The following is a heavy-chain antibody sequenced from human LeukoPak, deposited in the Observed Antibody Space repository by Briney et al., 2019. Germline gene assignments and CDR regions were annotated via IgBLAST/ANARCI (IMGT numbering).Heavy chain of an antibody. Sequence: SETLSLTCTVSGGSISSYYWSWIRQPPGKGLEWIGYIYYSGSTNYNSSLKSRVTISVDTSKNQFSLKLSSVTAADTAVYYCARGNGDYSMSVWFDPWGQGTLVTVSS. CDR2: IYYSGST. V-gene: IGHV4-59*01. CDR3: ARGNGDYSMSVWFDP. J-gene: IGHJ5*02. D-gene: IGHD4-17*01. CDR1: GGSISSYY.